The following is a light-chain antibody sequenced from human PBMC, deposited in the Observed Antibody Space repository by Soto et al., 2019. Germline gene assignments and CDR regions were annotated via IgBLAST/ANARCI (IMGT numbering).Light chain of an antibody. CDR3: CSYAGTGTDDYV. Sequence: QSALTQPDSGSGSPGQSITISCTGTSGNIGTYNFVSWYQQHPGRAPKFMIYDDTNRHSWVSNRFSGSKSGNTAALTISGLQVEDEADYYCCSYAGTGTDDYVVGSGTKLTVL. J-gene: IGLJ1*01. CDR2: DDT. CDR1: SGNIGTYNF. V-gene: IGLV2-23*01.